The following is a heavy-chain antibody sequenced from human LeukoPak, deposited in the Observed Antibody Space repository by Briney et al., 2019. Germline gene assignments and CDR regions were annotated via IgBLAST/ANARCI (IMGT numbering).Heavy chain of an antibody. CDR3: ARAPWNTNRGWEKGVFFDY. CDR2: IKQDGSEK. V-gene: IGHV3-7*01. CDR1: GFTFSSYW. Sequence: PGGSLRLSCAASGFTFSSYWMSWVRQAPGKGLEWVASIKQDGSEKYYVDSVKGRFTISRDNAKNSLYLQMNSLRAEDTAVYYCARAPWNTNRGWEKGVFFDYWGQGTLVTVSS. D-gene: IGHD6-19*01. J-gene: IGHJ4*02.